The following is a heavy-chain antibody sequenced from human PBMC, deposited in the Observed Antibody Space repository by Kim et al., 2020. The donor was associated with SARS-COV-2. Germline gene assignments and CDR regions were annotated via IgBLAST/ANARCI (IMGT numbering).Heavy chain of an antibody. CDR1: GGSFSGYY. J-gene: IGHJ6*03. CDR2: INHSGST. V-gene: IGHV4-34*01. CDR3: ARGRSYSNYRHYYYYYMDV. Sequence: SETLSLTCAVYGGSFSGYYWSWIRQPPGKGLEWIGEINHSGSTNYNPSLKSRVTISVDTSKNQFSLKLSSVTAADTAVYYCARGRSYSNYRHYYYYYMDV. D-gene: IGHD4-4*01.